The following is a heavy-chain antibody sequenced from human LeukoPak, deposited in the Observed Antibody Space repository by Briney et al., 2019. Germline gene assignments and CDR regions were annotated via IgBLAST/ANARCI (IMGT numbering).Heavy chain of an antibody. CDR2: IYYSGST. Sequence: PSETLSLTCTVSGGSISSYYWSWIRQPPGKGLEWIGYIYYSGSTNYNPSLKSRVTISIDTSKNQFSLKLSSVTAADTAVYFCAGAVQWLAFESWGQGTLVTVSS. J-gene: IGHJ4*02. D-gene: IGHD6-19*01. V-gene: IGHV4-59*08. CDR3: AGAVQWLAFES. CDR1: GGSISSYY.